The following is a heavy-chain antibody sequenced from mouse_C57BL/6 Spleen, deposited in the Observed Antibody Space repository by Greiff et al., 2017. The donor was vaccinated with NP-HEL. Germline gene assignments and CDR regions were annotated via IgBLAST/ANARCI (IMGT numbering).Heavy chain of an antibody. CDR2: IRNKANNHAT. J-gene: IGHJ3*01. CDR3: TRRNYPGAY. D-gene: IGHD2-1*01. CDR1: GFTFSDAW. Sequence: EVKLMESGGGLVQPGGSMKLSCAASGFTFSDAWMDWVRQSPEKGLEWVAEIRNKANNHATYYAESVKGRFTISRDDSKSSVYLQMNSLRAEDTGIYYCTRRNYPGAYWGQGTLVTVSA. V-gene: IGHV6-6*01.